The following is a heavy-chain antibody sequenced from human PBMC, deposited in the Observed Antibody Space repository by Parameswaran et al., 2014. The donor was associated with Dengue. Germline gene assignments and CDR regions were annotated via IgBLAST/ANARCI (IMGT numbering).Heavy chain of an antibody. Sequence: RWIRQPPGKGLEWIGYIYYSGSTYYNPSLKSRVTISVDTSKNQFSLKLSSVTAADTAVYYCAREGLSLYYFDYWGQGTLVTVSS. V-gene: IGHV4-30-4*01. CDR2: IYYSGST. CDR3: AREGLSLYYFDY. J-gene: IGHJ4*02.